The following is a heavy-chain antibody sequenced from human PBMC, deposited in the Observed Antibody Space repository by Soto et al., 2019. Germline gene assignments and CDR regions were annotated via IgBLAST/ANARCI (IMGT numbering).Heavy chain of an antibody. D-gene: IGHD3-22*01. CDR1: GFTFSSYG. CDR2: ISYDGSNK. J-gene: IGHJ4*02. V-gene: IGHV3-30*18. Sequence: QVQLVESGGGVVQPGRSLRLFCAASGFTFSSYGMHWVRQAPGKGLEWVAVISYDGSNKYYADSVKGRFTISRDNSKNTLYLQMNSLRAEDTAVYYCAKMEDYYDSSGLIDYCGQGTLVTVSS. CDR3: AKMEDYYDSSGLIDY.